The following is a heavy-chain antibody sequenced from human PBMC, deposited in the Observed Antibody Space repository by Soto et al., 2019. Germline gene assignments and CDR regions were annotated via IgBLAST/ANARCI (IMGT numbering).Heavy chain of an antibody. V-gene: IGHV4-31*03. CDR2: IYYSGST. CDR3: ARDRRSPNWFDP. J-gene: IGHJ5*02. D-gene: IGHD4-17*01. Sequence: PSETLSLTRTVSGGSISSGFYYWSWIRQHPGKGLEWIGYIYYSGSTYYNPSLKSRVTISVDTSKNQFSLKLSSVTAADTAVYYCARDRRSPNWFDPWGQGTLVTVSS. CDR1: GGSISSGFYY.